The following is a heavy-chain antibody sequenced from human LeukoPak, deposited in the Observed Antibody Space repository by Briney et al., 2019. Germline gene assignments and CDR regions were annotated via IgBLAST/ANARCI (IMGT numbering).Heavy chain of an antibody. J-gene: IGHJ6*03. D-gene: IGHD6-19*01. CDR2: IRYDGSNK. Sequence: PGGSLRLSCAASGFTFSSYGMHWVRQTPAKGLEWVAFIRYDGSNKYYADSVKGRFIISRDNSKNTLFLQMNSLRPEDTAVYYCARDLRYSSGWSASGMDVWGKGTTVTISS. CDR1: GFTFSSYG. CDR3: ARDLRYSSGWSASGMDV. V-gene: IGHV3-30*02.